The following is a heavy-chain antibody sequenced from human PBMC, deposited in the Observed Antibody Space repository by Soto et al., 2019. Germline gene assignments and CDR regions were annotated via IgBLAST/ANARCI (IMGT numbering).Heavy chain of an antibody. CDR1: GFTFTSSA. D-gene: IGHD3-22*01. V-gene: IGHV1-58*01. J-gene: IGHJ3*02. Sequence: GASVKVSCKASGFTFTSSAVQWVRQARGQRLEWIGWIVVGSGNTNYAQKFQERVTITRDMSTSTAYMELSSLRSEDTAVYYCAADLTSYYDSSGYYPDAFDIWGQGTVVTVSS. CDR2: IVVGSGNT. CDR3: AADLTSYYDSSGYYPDAFDI.